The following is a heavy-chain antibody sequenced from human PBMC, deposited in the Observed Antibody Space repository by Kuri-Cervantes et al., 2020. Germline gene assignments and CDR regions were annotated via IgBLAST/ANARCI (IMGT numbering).Heavy chain of an antibody. Sequence: GGSLKISCAASGFTFSSYDMSWVRQAPGEGLEWVSVIYSGGSTYYADSVKGRFTISRDNAKNSLYLQMNSLRAGDTAVSYCARGLRGGYYGMDVWGQGTTVTVSS. CDR2: IYSGGST. V-gene: IGHV3-53*01. J-gene: IGHJ6*02. D-gene: IGHD2-21*01. CDR3: ARGLRGGYYGMDV. CDR1: GFTFSSYD.